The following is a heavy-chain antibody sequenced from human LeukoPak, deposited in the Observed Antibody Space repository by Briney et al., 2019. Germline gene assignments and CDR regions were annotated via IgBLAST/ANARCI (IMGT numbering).Heavy chain of an antibody. D-gene: IGHD2-15*01. J-gene: IGHJ5*02. V-gene: IGHV3-74*01. CDR2: DHTDGNNA. Sequence: GGSLRLSCVASEFTINSHWMHWVRQAPGKGLVWVSRDHTDGNNAVYADSVKGRFTISRDNYRNTLFLQMNSLRAEDTAVYYCARDSPHRSLDLWGQGTLVTVSS. CDR1: EFTINSHW. CDR3: ARDSPHRSLDL.